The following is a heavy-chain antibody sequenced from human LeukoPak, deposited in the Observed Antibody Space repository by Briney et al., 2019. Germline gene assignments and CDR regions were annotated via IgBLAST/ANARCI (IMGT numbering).Heavy chain of an antibody. CDR2: INPNSGGT. CDR3: ARGYCSGGSCYRFDY. J-gene: IGHJ4*02. Sequence: ASVKVSCKASGYTFTGYYMHWVRQAHGPGLEWMGWINPNSGGTNYAQKFQGRVTMTRDTSISTAYMELSRLRSDDTAVYYCARGYCSGGSCYRFDYWGQGTLVTVSS. CDR1: GYTFTGYY. D-gene: IGHD2-15*01. V-gene: IGHV1-2*02.